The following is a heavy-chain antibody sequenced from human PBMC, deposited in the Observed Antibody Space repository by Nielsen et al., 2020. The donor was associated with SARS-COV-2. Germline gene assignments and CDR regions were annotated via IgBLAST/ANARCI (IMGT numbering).Heavy chain of an antibody. J-gene: IGHJ4*02. Sequence: SETLSLTCTVSGGSISSGGYYWSWIRQHPGKGLEWIGYIYYSGSTYYNPSLKCRVTISVDTSKNQFSLKLSSVTAADTAVYYCARAPSITIFGVVNNFDYWGQGTLVTVSS. CDR1: GGSISSGGYY. CDR3: ARAPSITIFGVVNNFDY. CDR2: IYYSGST. V-gene: IGHV4-31*03. D-gene: IGHD3-3*01.